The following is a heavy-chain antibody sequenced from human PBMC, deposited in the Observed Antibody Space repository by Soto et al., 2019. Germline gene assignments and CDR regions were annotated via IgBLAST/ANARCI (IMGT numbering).Heavy chain of an antibody. D-gene: IGHD2-2*02. Sequence: SETLSLTCTVSGGSVSSGSDDWSWIRQPPGKGLEWIGYIYYSGSTNYNPSLKSRVTISVDTSKNQFSLKLSSVTAADTAVYYCARSIGYCSSTSCYTGGWFDPWGQGTLVTVSS. V-gene: IGHV4-61*01. CDR2: IYYSGST. CDR1: GGSVSSGSDD. CDR3: ARSIGYCSSTSCYTGGWFDP. J-gene: IGHJ5*02.